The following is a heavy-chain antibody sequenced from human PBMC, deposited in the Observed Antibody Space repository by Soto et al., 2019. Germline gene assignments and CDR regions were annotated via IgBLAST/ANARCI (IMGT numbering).Heavy chain of an antibody. D-gene: IGHD3-10*01. CDR2: ISAYNGNT. CDR3: ARVIILWFWELSYPHGMDV. Sequence: ASVQVSCKASGYTFTSYGISWVRQAPGQGLEWMGWISAYNGNTNYAQKLQGRVTMTTDTSSSTAYMELRSLRSDATAVYYCARVIILWFWELSYPHGMDVWGQGTTVTVS. CDR1: GYTFTSYG. V-gene: IGHV1-18*01. J-gene: IGHJ6*02.